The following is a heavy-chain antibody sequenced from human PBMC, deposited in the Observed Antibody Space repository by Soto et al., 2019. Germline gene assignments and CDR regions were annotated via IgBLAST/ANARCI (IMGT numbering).Heavy chain of an antibody. CDR2: VYYSGST. CDR3: ARGNTSGLFFDY. V-gene: IGHV4-61*01. J-gene: IGHJ4*02. Sequence: SETLSLTCTVSGGSVSSGNYYWNWIRQPPGKGLEWITYVYYSGSTDYNPSLKSRVTISVDTSKDQFSLKLSSVTAADTAVYYCARGNTSGLFFDYWGQGTLVTVSS. CDR1: GGSVSSGNYY. D-gene: IGHD6-19*01.